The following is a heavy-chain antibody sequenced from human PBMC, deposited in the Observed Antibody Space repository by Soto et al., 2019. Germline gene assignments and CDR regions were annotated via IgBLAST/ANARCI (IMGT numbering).Heavy chain of an antibody. D-gene: IGHD6-13*01. Sequence: EVQLLDSGGGLVQPGGSLRLSCAASGFTFSSYAMNWVRQAPGKGLEWVSVISGSGDSTYYADSVKGRFTISRDNSKNARYRQMNSLRAEDTAVYYCARRGPGTDFDYWGQGTLVTVSS. CDR1: GFTFSSYA. CDR2: ISGSGDST. J-gene: IGHJ4*02. CDR3: ARRGPGTDFDY. V-gene: IGHV3-23*01.